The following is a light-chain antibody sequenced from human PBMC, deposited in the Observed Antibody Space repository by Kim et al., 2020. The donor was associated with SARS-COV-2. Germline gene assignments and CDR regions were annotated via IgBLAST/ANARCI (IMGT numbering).Light chain of an antibody. V-gene: IGLV3-19*01. Sequence: VDLGQTVRITCQGDSLRSYYATWYQQKQGQAPILVIYGKNNRPSGIPDRFSGSSSGNTASLTITGTQAGDEADYYCNSRDSNNNVLFGGGTQLTVL. CDR1: SLRSYY. J-gene: IGLJ2*01. CDR2: GKN. CDR3: NSRDSNNNVL.